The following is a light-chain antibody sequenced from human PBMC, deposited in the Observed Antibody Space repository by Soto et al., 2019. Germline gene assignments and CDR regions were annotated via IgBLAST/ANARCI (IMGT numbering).Light chain of an antibody. CDR1: SSDVGGYNY. CDR3: SSYTSSSTLV. J-gene: IGLJ2*01. Sequence: QSALTQPASVSGSPGQSITISCTGTSSDVGGYNYVSWYQQHPGKAPKLMIYDVSNRPSGVSNRFSGSKSGNTASLTISGLQAEAEAEYYCSSYTSSSTLVFGGGTKVTVL. V-gene: IGLV2-14*01. CDR2: DVS.